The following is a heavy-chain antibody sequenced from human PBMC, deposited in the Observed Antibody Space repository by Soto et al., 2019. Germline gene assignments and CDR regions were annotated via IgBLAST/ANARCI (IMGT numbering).Heavy chain of an antibody. Sequence: QVQLVQSGAEVKKPGSSVKVSCKASGGIFSTSAISWLRQAPGQGLEWMGGIIPIFGTPNDAQKFQGRVTITADESTSTAYMELSRLRSADTAVYYCARDRDDYGSGNYYNRIDFWGQGTLVTASS. D-gene: IGHD3-10*01. J-gene: IGHJ4*02. CDR1: GGIFSTSA. CDR3: ARDRDDYGSGNYYNRIDF. V-gene: IGHV1-69*01. CDR2: IIPIFGTP.